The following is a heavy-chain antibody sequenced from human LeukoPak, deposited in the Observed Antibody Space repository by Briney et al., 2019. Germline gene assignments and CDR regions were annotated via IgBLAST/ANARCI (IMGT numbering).Heavy chain of an antibody. CDR2: ISSSGSTI. Sequence: PGGSLRLSCAASGFTFSDYYMSWIRQAPGKGLEWVSYISSSGSTIYYADSVKGRFTISRDNAKNTLYLQMNSLRAEDTAVYYCAKDRGWLSRIFEYWGQGTLVTVSS. CDR3: AKDRGWLSRIFEY. D-gene: IGHD3-22*01. V-gene: IGHV3-11*04. J-gene: IGHJ4*02. CDR1: GFTFSDYY.